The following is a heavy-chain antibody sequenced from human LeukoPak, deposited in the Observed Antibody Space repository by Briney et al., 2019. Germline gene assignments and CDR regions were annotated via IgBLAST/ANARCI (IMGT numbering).Heavy chain of an antibody. J-gene: IGHJ5*02. Sequence: ASVKVSCKASGYTFTSYGISWVRQAPGQGLEWMGWISAYNGNTNYAQKLQGRVTMTTDTSTSTAYMELSSLRSEDTAVYYCARGLPGIAAAAPGSRSPVGTPKNWFDPWGQGTLVTVSS. CDR3: ARGLPGIAAAAPGSRSPVGTPKNWFDP. CDR1: GYTFTSYG. D-gene: IGHD6-13*01. V-gene: IGHV1-18*01. CDR2: ISAYNGNT.